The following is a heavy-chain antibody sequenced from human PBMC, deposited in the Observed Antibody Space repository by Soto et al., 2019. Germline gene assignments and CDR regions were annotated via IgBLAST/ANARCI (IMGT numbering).Heavy chain of an antibody. Sequence: ASVKVSCKASGYTFTSHAMHWVRQAPGQRLEWMGWVNTGNGNTKYSQNFKGRVTITRDTSANTTYMELSGLRSEDTAIYYCARKYSSAWTTYFDYWGQGTLVTVS. D-gene: IGHD6-19*01. CDR3: ARKYSSAWTTYFDY. CDR1: GYTFTSHA. V-gene: IGHV1-3*04. J-gene: IGHJ4*02. CDR2: VNTGNGNT.